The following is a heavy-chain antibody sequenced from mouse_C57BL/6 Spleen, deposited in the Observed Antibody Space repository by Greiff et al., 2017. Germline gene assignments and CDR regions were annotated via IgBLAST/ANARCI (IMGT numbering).Heavy chain of an antibody. J-gene: IGHJ4*01. Sequence: EVKLQESGGGLVQPGGSLKLSCAASGFTFSDYYMYWVRQTPEKRLEWVTYISNGGGSTYYPDTVKGRFTISRDNAKNTLYLQMSRLKSEDTAMYYCARQNSLYYYAMDYWGQGTSVTVSS. CDR2: ISNGGGST. V-gene: IGHV5-12*01. CDR3: ARQNSLYYYAMDY. CDR1: GFTFSDYY.